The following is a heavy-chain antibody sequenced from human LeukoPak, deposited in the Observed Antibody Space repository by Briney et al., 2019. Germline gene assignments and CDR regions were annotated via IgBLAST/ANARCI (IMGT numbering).Heavy chain of an antibody. CDR3: AKGEYFDEDDAFDI. CDR2: IKRDGSDK. CDR1: GFSFTTYG. Sequence: GGSLRLSCAASGFSFTTYGMSWVRQAPGKGLEWVANIKRDGSDKYYVDSVKGRFTISRDNAKNSLYLQMNSLRVEDTALYYCAKGEYFDEDDAFDIWGQGTMVTVSS. D-gene: IGHD3-9*01. J-gene: IGHJ3*02. V-gene: IGHV3-7*03.